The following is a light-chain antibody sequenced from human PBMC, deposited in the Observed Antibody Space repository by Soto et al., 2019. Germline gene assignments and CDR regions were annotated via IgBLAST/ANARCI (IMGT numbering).Light chain of an antibody. V-gene: IGKV3-20*01. CDR1: QSVRSSY. CDR3: QQYGTSPPWT. J-gene: IGKJ1*01. Sequence: EIVLTQSPGTLSLSAGERVTLSCRASQSVRSSYLAWYQQKPGQAPRLLIYGASSRATGIPDRFSGSGSGTDFTLTISRLEPEDFAVYYCQQYGTSPPWTFGQGTKVDIK. CDR2: GAS.